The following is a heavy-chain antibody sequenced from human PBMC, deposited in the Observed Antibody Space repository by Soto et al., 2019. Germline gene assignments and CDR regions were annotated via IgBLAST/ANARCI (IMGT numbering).Heavy chain of an antibody. Sequence: QITLKESGHTLVKPTQTLTLTCTFSGFSVGGSGVGVGWIRQPPGTALEWLGVIYWDDDKRYSSSLRNRITLAQDSSRHHVVLTLTNMVPEDAGTYYCAHSADIVSPGAHGGFDIWGEGTMVTVS. D-gene: IGHD2-15*01. CDR3: AHSADIVSPGAHGGFDI. CDR2: IYWDDDK. CDR1: GFSVGGSGVG. V-gene: IGHV2-5*02. J-gene: IGHJ3*02.